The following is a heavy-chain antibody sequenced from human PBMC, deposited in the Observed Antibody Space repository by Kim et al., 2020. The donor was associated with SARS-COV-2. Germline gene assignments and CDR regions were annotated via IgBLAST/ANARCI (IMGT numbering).Heavy chain of an antibody. Sequence: SETLSLTCTVSGGPISSYYWSWTRQPPGKGLEWIGYIYYSGSTNYNPSLKSRVTISLDTSKNQFSLKLSSVTAADTAVYYCARSFGGGANYCYFDLWGRGTLVTVSS. CDR3: ARSFGGGANYCYFDL. D-gene: IGHD1-26*01. J-gene: IGHJ2*01. CDR1: GGPISSYY. V-gene: IGHV4-59*01. CDR2: IYYSGST.